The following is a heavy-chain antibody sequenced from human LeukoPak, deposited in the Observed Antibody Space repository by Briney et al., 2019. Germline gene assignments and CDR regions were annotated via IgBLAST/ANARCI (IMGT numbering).Heavy chain of an antibody. CDR3: ARGSPRYDFWGGYYTEVDY. D-gene: IGHD3-3*01. CDR1: GYTFTGYY. J-gene: IGHJ4*02. V-gene: IGHV1-2*02. CDR2: INPSSGGT. Sequence: ASVTVSCKASGYTFTGYYMHWVRQAPGQGPEWMGWINPSSGGTNYAQKFQGRVTMTRDTSISTAYMELSRLRSDDTAVYYCARGSPRYDFWGGYYTEVDYWGQGTLVTVSS.